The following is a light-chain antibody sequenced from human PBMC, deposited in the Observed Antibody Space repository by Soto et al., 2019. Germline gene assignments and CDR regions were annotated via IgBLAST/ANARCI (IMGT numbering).Light chain of an antibody. CDR2: NDG. V-gene: IGLV3-21*04. Sequence: SYELTQPPSVSVAPGKTARITCGGNNIGGKSVHWYQLKPCQAPVLIIYNDGDRPSGIPERFSGSNSGNTATLTVSWVEAGDEADYYCQVWGSNADPYVLFGGGTKLTVL. J-gene: IGLJ2*01. CDR3: QVWGSNADPYVL. CDR1: NIGGKS.